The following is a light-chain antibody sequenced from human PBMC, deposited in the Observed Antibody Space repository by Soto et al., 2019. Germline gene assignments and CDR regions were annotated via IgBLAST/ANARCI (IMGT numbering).Light chain of an antibody. CDR1: QSVSINS. CDR3: QQYGSSPLT. Sequence: EIVLKQSPGTLSLSPGESATLSCRASQSVSINSITWYQQKPGQAPRLLIYGASSRATGIPDRFSGSGSGTDLTLTISRLEPEEFAVYYCQQYGSSPLTVGQGTKVDIK. CDR2: GAS. V-gene: IGKV3-20*01. J-gene: IGKJ1*01.